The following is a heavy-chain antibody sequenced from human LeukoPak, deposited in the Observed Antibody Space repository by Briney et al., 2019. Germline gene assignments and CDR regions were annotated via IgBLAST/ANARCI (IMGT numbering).Heavy chain of an antibody. D-gene: IGHD3-22*01. J-gene: IGHJ4*02. V-gene: IGHV1-69*13. Sequence: SVKVSCKASGGTFSSYAISWVRQAPGQGLEWMGGIIPIFGTANYAQKFQGRVTITADESTSTAYMELSSLRSEDTAVYYCARAPYYYDSSGYYSYWGQGTLVTVSS. CDR1: GGTFSSYA. CDR3: ARAPYYYDSSGYYSY. CDR2: IIPIFGTA.